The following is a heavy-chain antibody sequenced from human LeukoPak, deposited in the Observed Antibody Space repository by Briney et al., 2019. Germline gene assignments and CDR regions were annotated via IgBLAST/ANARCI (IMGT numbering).Heavy chain of an antibody. Sequence: KASQTLSLTCTVSGGSISSGSYYWSWIRQPAGKGLEWIGRIYTSGSTNYNPSLKSRVTISVDTSKNQFSLKLSSVTAADTAVYYCARLVTPQAPLNPNYRNDYWGQGTLVTVSS. CDR3: ARLVTPQAPLNPNYRNDY. D-gene: IGHD4-11*01. CDR2: IYTSGST. J-gene: IGHJ4*02. CDR1: GGSISSGSYY. V-gene: IGHV4-61*02.